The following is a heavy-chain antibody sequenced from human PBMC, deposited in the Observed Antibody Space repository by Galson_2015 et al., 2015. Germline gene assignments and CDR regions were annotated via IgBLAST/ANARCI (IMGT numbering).Heavy chain of an antibody. CDR2: ISFDEIHE. CDR3: AKPISVGQRLVRGYFDY. J-gene: IGHJ4*02. D-gene: IGHD2-8*02. V-gene: IGHV3-30*18. Sequence: SLRLSCAASGFSFGSYGTHWVRQAPGKGLEWVAGISFDEIHEDYADSVKGRFTISRDTAKNTLYLQMNSLRVEDTAVYYCAKPISVGQRLVRGYFDYWGQGALVTVSS. CDR1: GFSFGSYG.